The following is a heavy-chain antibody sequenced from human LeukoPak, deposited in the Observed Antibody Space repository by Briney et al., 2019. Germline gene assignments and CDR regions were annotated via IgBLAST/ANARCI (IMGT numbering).Heavy chain of an antibody. Sequence: PGGSLRLSCAASGFIFSDYSMNWVRQAPGKGLEWVSYISTSSVTIYYADSVKGRFIISRDNAKNSLYLQMNSLRAEDTAVYYCVRSPDALDNWGQGTMVTVSS. CDR2: ISTSSVTI. V-gene: IGHV3-48*01. J-gene: IGHJ3*02. CDR3: VRSPDALDN. D-gene: IGHD4-17*01. CDR1: GFIFSDYS.